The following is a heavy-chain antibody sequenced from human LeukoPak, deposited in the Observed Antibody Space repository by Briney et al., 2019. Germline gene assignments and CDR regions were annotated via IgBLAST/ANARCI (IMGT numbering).Heavy chain of an antibody. V-gene: IGHV1-69*05. CDR1: GGTFSSYA. CDR2: IIPIFGTA. J-gene: IGHJ1*01. D-gene: IGHD2-21*01. CDR3: ARAGSFCGGDCYVSQH. Sequence: SVKVSCKASGGTFSSYAISWVRQAPGQGLEWMGGIIPIFGTANYAQKFQGRVTITTDESTSTAYMELSSLRSEDTAVYYCARAGSFCGGDCYVSQHWGQGTLVTVSS.